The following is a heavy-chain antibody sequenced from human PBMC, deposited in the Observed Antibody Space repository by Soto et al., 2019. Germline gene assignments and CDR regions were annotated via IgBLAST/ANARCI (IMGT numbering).Heavy chain of an antibody. V-gene: IGHV4-34*01. Sequence: SETLSLSCSFSGDTVTSHDLTWIRQSPEKGLEWIGEINHSGSTNYNPSLKSRVTISVDTSKNQFSLKLSSVTAADTAVYYCARVRSGIYDFWSGYYHYYYGMDVWGQGTTVTVSS. D-gene: IGHD3-3*01. CDR2: INHSGST. CDR3: ARVRSGIYDFWSGYYHYYYGMDV. J-gene: IGHJ6*02. CDR1: GDTVTSHD.